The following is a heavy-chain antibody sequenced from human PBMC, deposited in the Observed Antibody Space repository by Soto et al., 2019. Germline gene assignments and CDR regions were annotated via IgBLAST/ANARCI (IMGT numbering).Heavy chain of an antibody. CDR3: ARVYCSSTSCYRSGGMDV. CDR1: GYTFTGYY. V-gene: IGHV1-2*04. D-gene: IGHD2-2*02. Sequence: QVQLVQSGAEVKKPGASVKVSCKASGYTFTGYYMHWVRQAPGQGLEWMGWINPNSGGTNYAQKFQGWVTMNRDASISTAYMELSRLRSDDTAVYYCARVYCSSTSCYRSGGMDVWGQGTTVNVSS. J-gene: IGHJ6*02. CDR2: INPNSGGT.